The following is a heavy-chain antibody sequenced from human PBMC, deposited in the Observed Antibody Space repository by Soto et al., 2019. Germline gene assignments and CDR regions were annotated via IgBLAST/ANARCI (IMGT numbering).Heavy chain of an antibody. J-gene: IGHJ4*02. V-gene: IGHV3-21*01. CDR1: GFPFSSYG. Sequence: PGGSLRLSCEASGFPFSSYGMHWFRQAPGKGLEWVSSISTSSTYIFYADSVKGRFTISRDNAKNSLFLQMNSLRAEDTAVYYCARDEVVPGGGVWSYYFDYWGQGTLVTVSS. D-gene: IGHD2-2*01. CDR3: ARDEVVPGGGVWSYYFDY. CDR2: ISTSSTYI.